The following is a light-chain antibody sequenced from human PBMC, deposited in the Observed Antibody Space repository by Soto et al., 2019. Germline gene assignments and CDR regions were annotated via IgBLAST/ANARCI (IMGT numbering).Light chain of an antibody. V-gene: IGLV1-40*01. Sequence: QSVLTQPPSVSGAPGQRVNISCTGSSSNIGAGYHVHWYQQLPGTAPKLLIYGNSNRPSGVPDRFSGSKSGTSASLAITGLQAEDEAYYYCQSYDSTLSVLFGGGTRVTVL. CDR3: QSYDSTLSVL. CDR2: GNS. J-gene: IGLJ2*01. CDR1: SSNIGAGYH.